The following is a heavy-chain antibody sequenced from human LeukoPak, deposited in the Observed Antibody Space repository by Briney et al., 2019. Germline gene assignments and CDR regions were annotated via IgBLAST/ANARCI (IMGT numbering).Heavy chain of an antibody. Sequence: GGSLRLPCAASGFTFSSYAMHWVRQAPGKGLEWVAVIPYDGSNKYYADSVKGRFTISRDNSKNTLYLQMNSLRAEDTAVYYCARDLSGGGYNYFDYWGQGTLVTVSS. CDR1: GFTFSSYA. J-gene: IGHJ4*02. CDR3: ARDLSGGGYNYFDY. V-gene: IGHV3-30-3*01. CDR2: IPYDGSNK. D-gene: IGHD5-24*01.